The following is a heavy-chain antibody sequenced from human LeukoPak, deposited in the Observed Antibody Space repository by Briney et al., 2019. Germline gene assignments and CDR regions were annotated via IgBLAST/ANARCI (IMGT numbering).Heavy chain of an antibody. Sequence: GGSLRLSCAASGFTFSSYAMHWVRQAPGKGLEWVAVISYDGSNKYYADSVKGRFTISRDNSKNTLYLQMNSLRAEDTAVYYCARAPDYYDSSGYYVRIPAGAVRGYFDYWGQGTLVTVSS. CDR2: ISYDGSNK. CDR1: GFTFSSYA. D-gene: IGHD3-22*01. J-gene: IGHJ4*02. V-gene: IGHV3-30*04. CDR3: ARAPDYYDSSGYYVRIPAGAVRGYFDY.